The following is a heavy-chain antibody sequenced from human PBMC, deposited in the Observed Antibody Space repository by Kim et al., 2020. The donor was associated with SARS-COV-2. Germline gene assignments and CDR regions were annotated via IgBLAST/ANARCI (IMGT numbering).Heavy chain of an antibody. CDR3: ARESDYLYSYGQYYYYGMDV. CDR1: GFTFSSYS. V-gene: IGHV3-48*04. J-gene: IGHJ6*02. CDR2: ISSSSSTI. Sequence: GGSLRLSCAASGFTFSSYSMNWVRQAPGKGLEWVSYISSSSSTIYYADSVKGRFTISRDNAKNSLYLQMNSLRAEDTTVYYCARESDYLYSYGQYYYYGMDVWGQGTTVTVSS. D-gene: IGHD5-18*01.